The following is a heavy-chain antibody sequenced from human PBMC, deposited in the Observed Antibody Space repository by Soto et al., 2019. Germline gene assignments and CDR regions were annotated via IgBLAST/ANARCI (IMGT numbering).Heavy chain of an antibody. CDR2: IIPIFGTA. CDR1: GGTFSSYA. CDR3: GRDSSGYYLPFDP. J-gene: IGHJ5*02. D-gene: IGHD3-22*01. Sequence: ASVKVSCKVSGGTFSSYAISWVRQAPGQGLEWMGGIIPIFGTANYAQKFQGRVTITADESTSTAYMELSSLRSEDTAVYYCGRDSSGYYLPFDPWGQGTLVTVSS. V-gene: IGHV1-69*13.